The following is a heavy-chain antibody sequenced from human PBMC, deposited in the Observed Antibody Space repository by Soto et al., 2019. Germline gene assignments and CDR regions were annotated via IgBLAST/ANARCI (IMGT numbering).Heavy chain of an antibody. Sequence: QVQLVQSGAEVKKPGSSVKVSCKASGGTFSSYAISWVRQAPGQGLEWMGGNIPISDTTNYAQKFQVRVTITADEYTRTAYMELSSLRSEDTAVYYCARSQGSSTSLEIYYYYYYGMDVWGQGTMVTVSS. V-gene: IGHV1-69*01. CDR1: GGTFSSYA. J-gene: IGHJ6*02. D-gene: IGHD2-2*01. CDR3: ARSQGSSTSLEIYYYYYYGMDV. CDR2: NIPISDTT.